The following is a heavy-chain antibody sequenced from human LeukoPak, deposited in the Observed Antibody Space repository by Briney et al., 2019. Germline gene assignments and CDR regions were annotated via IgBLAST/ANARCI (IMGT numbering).Heavy chain of an antibody. V-gene: IGHV4-59*01. D-gene: IGHD3-10*01. CDR2: TYYSRST. J-gene: IGHJ4*02. CDR1: GGSISSYY. CDR3: ASSYSGSMVY. Sequence: PSETLSLTCTVSGGSISSYYWSWIRQPPGKGLEWIGYTYYSRSTNYNPSLKSRVTISVDTSKNQFSLKLSSVTAADTAVYYCASSYSGSMVYWGQGTLVTVSS.